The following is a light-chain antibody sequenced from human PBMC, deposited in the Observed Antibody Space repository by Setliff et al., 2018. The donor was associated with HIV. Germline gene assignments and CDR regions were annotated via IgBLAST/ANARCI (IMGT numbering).Light chain of an antibody. CDR2: RND. V-gene: IGLV1-47*01. CDR1: SSNIGSNY. CDR3: AAWDDSLSAMV. Sequence: QSVLTQPPSASGTPGQRVTISCSGSSSNIGSNYVYWYQHLPGTAPKLLISRNDQRPSGVPDRFSGSKSGTSASLAISGLRSEDEADYYCAAWDDSLSAMVFGGGTQLTVL. J-gene: IGLJ2*01.